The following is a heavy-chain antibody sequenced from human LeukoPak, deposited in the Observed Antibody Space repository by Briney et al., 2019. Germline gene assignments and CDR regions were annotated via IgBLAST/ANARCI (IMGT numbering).Heavy chain of an antibody. J-gene: IGHJ4*02. Sequence: PSETLSLTCAVYGGSFSGYYWSWIRQPPGKGLEWIGEINHSGSTNYNPSLKSRVTMSVDTSKNQISLKLSSVTAADTAVYYCARSTPELHVYWGQGTLVTVSS. CDR3: ARSTPELHVY. CDR2: INHSGST. CDR1: GGSFSGYY. V-gene: IGHV4-34*01. D-gene: IGHD1-26*01.